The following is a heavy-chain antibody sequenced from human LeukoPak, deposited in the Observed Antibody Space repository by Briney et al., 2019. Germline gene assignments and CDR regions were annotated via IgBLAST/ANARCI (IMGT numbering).Heavy chain of an antibody. V-gene: IGHV3-30-3*01. Sequence: GGSLRLSCAASGFTFSSYAMHWVRQAPGRGLEWVAVISYDGTNKYYADSVKGRFTISRDNSKNTLYLQMNSLRVDDTAIFYCASLYSTENWFDPWGQGTLVTVSS. CDR2: ISYDGTNK. CDR1: GFTFSSYA. CDR3: ASLYSTENWFDP. D-gene: IGHD4-11*01. J-gene: IGHJ5*02.